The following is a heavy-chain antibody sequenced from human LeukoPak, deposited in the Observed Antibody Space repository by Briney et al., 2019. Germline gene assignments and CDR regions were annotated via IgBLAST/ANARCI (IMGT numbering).Heavy chain of an antibody. V-gene: IGHV4-34*01. D-gene: IGHD3-22*01. J-gene: IGHJ4*02. CDR2: INHRGGT. CDR3: ARAYYYDSSAAIDY. CDR1: GGSFSGYY. Sequence: SETLSLTCGVYGGSFSGYYWNWIRQPPGMGLEWIGKINHRGGTGYNPSLKSRVTISVDTSKNVFSLKLTSVTAADTAVYYCARAYYYDSSAAIDYWGQGILVTVSS.